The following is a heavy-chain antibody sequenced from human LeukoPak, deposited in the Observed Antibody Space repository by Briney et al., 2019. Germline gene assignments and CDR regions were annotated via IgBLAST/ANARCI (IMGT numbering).Heavy chain of an antibody. J-gene: IGHJ5*02. D-gene: IGHD3-10*01. CDR3: ARVGDDYYGSGTLHRGGIDP. V-gene: IGHV3-48*02. CDR1: GLTFSSYS. CDR2: ISSSSSTI. Sequence: GGSLRLSCAASGLTFSSYSMNWVRQAPGKGLEWVSYISSSSSTIYYADSVKGRFTISRDNAKNSLYLQMNSLRDEDTAVYYCARVGDDYYGSGTLHRGGIDPWGQGTLVTVSS.